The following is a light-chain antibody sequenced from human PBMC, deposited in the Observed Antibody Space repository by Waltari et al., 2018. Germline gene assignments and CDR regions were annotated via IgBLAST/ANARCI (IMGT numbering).Light chain of an antibody. CDR1: ASDVGGYTL. V-gene: IGLV2-14*03. Sequence: HSALTQPASVSGSPGQSITISCTGTASDVGGYTLVSWYQQHPGKVPKVIIYDVSILPSGISSRFSASKSGNTASLTISGLQAEDEADYYCSSYTSSKTYLFGTGTKVSVL. CDR2: DVS. J-gene: IGLJ1*01. CDR3: SSYTSSKTYL.